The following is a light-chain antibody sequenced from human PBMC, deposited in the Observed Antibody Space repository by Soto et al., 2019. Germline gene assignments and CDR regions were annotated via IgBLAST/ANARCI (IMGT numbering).Light chain of an antibody. CDR1: SSNIGAGYD. V-gene: IGLV1-40*01. CDR2: GNS. CDR3: QSDDSSLSGSVV. J-gene: IGLJ2*01. Sequence: QSALTQPPSLSGAPGQRVTISCTGSSSNIGAGYDVHWYQQLPGTAPKLLIYGNSNRPSAVPDRFSGSKSGTSASLAITGLQAEDEADYYCQSDDSSLSGSVVFGGGTKLTVL.